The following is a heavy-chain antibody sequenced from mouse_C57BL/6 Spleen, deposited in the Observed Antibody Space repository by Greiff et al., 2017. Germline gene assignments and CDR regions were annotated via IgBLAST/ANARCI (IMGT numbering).Heavy chain of an antibody. CDR2: IYPGDGDT. D-gene: IGHD1-1*01. J-gene: IGHJ2*01. CDR3: ARSGTLDY. CDR1: GYAFSSSW. Sequence: QVQLQQSGPELVKPGASVKISCKASGYAFSSSWMNWVKQRPGKGLEWIGRIYPGDGDTNYNGKFKGKATLSADKSSSTAYMQLSSLTSDDSAVYFCARSGTLDYWGQGTTLTVSS. V-gene: IGHV1-82*01.